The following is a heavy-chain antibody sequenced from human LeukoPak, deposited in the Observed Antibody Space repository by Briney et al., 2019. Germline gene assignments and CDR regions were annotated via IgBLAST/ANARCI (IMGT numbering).Heavy chain of an antibody. CDR1: GYTFSSYA. CDR2: ISYDGSNK. D-gene: IGHD5-24*01. V-gene: IGHV3-30-3*01. CDR3: ARDRTRDGYNQGRVFDY. J-gene: IGHJ4*02. Sequence: GGSLRLSCAASGYTFSSYAMHWVRQAPGKGLEWVAVISYDGSNKYYADSVKGRFTISRDNSKNTLFLQMNSLRGEDTAVYYCARDRTRDGYNQGRVFDYWGQGTLVTVSS.